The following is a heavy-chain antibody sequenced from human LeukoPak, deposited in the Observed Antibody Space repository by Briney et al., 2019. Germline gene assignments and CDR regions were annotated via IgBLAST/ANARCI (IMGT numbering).Heavy chain of an antibody. V-gene: IGHV4-39*01. CDR1: GGSISTYY. J-gene: IGHJ4*02. D-gene: IGHD1-1*01. Sequence: SETLSLTCSVSGGSISTYYWGWIRQPPGKGLEWIGSIYYSATTFYNPSLKSRVTISVDTSKNQFSLRLSSVTAADTAVYYCARLTRTTASGSIPFDYWAREPWSLSPQ. CDR2: IYYSATT. CDR3: ARLTRTTASGSIPFDY.